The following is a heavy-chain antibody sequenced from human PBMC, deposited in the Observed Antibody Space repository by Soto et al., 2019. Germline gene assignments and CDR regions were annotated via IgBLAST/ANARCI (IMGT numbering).Heavy chain of an antibody. V-gene: IGHV5-51*01. J-gene: IGHJ4*02. CDR3: ARFPYYHDSSDDY. CDR2: IYPGDSDT. CDR1: GYSFTNYW. D-gene: IGHD3-22*01. Sequence: PGESLKISCKGSGYSFTNYWIGWVRQMPGKGLEWMGIIYPGDSDTRYSPSFQGQVTISADKSISTAYLQWSSLKASDTALYDCARFPYYHDSSDDYWGQGTVVTVSS.